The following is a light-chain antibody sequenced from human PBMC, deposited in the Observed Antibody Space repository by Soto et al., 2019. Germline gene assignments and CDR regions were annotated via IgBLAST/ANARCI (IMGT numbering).Light chain of an antibody. CDR1: SSDVGAYNY. Sequence: QSALTQPPSASGSPGQSVTISCTGTSSDVGAYNYVSWYQQHAGKAPKLVIYEVTKRPSGVPDRFSGSKSANTASLTVSGLQAEDEADYYCSSYAGSNNWVFGGGTKLTVL. CDR3: SSYAGSNNWV. J-gene: IGLJ3*02. CDR2: EVT. V-gene: IGLV2-8*01.